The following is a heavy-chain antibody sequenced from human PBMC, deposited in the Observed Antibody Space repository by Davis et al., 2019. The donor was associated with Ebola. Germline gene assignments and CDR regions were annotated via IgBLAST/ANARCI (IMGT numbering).Heavy chain of an antibody. V-gene: IGHV3-30*03. D-gene: IGHD4-17*01. Sequence: GESLKISCAASGFTFSSYGMHWVRQAPGKGLEWVAVISYDGSNKYYADSVKGRFTISRDNSKNTLYLQMNSLRAEDAAVYYCTRHVPGDFWYFDLWGRGTLVTVSS. CDR1: GFTFSSYG. CDR2: ISYDGSNK. CDR3: TRHVPGDFWYFDL. J-gene: IGHJ2*01.